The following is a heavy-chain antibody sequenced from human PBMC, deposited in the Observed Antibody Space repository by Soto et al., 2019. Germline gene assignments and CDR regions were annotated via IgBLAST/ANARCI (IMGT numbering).Heavy chain of an antibody. J-gene: IGHJ5*02. D-gene: IGHD1-26*01. Sequence: ASVKVSCKASGYTFTGYYMHWVRQAPGQGLEWMGWINPNSGGTNYAQKFQGRVTMTRDTSISTAYMELSRLRSDDTAVYYCARDALYSGSFRGPRGWFDPWGQGTLVTVSS. CDR2: INPNSGGT. V-gene: IGHV1-2*02. CDR1: GYTFTGYY. CDR3: ARDALYSGSFRGPRGWFDP.